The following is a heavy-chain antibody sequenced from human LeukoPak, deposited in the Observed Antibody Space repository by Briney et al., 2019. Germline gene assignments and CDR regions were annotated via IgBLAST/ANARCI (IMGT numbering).Heavy chain of an antibody. CDR3: ASLPHSGGSRHPNWFDP. CDR2: IYYSGST. D-gene: IGHD2-15*01. J-gene: IGHJ5*02. V-gene: IGHV4-39*07. CDR1: GGSISSSSYY. Sequence: SETLSLTCTVSGGSISSSSYYWGWIRQPPGKGLEWIGSIYYSGSTYYNPSLKSRVTISVDTSKNQFSLKLSSVTAADTAVYYCASLPHSGGSRHPNWFDPWGQGTLVTVSS.